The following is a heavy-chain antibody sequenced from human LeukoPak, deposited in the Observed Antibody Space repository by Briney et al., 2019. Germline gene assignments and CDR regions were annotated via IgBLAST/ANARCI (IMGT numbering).Heavy chain of an antibody. J-gene: IGHJ4*02. CDR3: AKRGVVIRVILVGFHKEAYYFDS. V-gene: IGHV3-23*01. Sequence: GGSLRLSCAGSGFSVSHYYMNWVRQAPGKGLEWVAGISDRGSRTNYADSVKGRFTISTDHPKKTLYLQMNSLRAEDTAVYFCAKRGVVIRVILVGFHKEAYYFDSWGQGALVTVSS. CDR2: ISDRGSRT. D-gene: IGHD3-22*01. CDR1: GFSVSHYY.